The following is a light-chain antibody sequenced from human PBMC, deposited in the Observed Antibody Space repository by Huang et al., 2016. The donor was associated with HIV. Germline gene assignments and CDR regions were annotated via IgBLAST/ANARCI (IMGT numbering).Light chain of an antibody. J-gene: IGKJ1*01. Sequence: EIVMTQSPATLSVSPEEGATLSCRASESVSSNLAWHQQKPGQAPRLRIYGASTRATGIPARFSGSGSGTEFTLTISSLQSEDFAVYYCQQYNNWPRTFGQGTRVEI. CDR3: QQYNNWPRT. CDR2: GAS. CDR1: ESVSSN. V-gene: IGKV3-15*01.